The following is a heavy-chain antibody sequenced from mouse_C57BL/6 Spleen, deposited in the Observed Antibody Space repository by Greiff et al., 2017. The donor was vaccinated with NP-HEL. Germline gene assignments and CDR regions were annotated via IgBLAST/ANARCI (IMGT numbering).Heavy chain of an antibody. V-gene: IGHV1-4*01. CDR3: ARAGEDYAMDY. Sequence: QVQLKESGAELARPGASVKMSCKASGYTFTSYTMHWVKQRPGQGLEWIGYINPSSGYTKYNQKFKDKATLTADKSSSTAYMQLSSLTSEDSAVYYCARAGEDYAMDYWGQGTSVTVSS. CDR1: GYTFTSYT. J-gene: IGHJ4*01. CDR2: INPSSGYT.